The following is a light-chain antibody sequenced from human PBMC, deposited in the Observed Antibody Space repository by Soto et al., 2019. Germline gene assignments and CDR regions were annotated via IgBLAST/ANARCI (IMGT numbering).Light chain of an antibody. Sequence: QSALTQPASVSGSPGQSITISCTGTSSDVGAFNYVSWYQQYPGKAPKLIIYEVTNRPSGVSNRFSGSKSGNTASLTISGLRTEDEADYYCNSYASSSARVFGGGTKLTVL. CDR1: SSDVGAFNY. CDR3: NSYASSSARV. J-gene: IGLJ3*02. CDR2: EVT. V-gene: IGLV2-14*01.